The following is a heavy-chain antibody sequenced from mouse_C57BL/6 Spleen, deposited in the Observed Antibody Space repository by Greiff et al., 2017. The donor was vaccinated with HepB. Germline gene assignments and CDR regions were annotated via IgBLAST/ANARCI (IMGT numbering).Heavy chain of an antibody. CDR3: ARDRSTTVVANFDY. CDR1: GYTFTSYW. D-gene: IGHD1-1*01. Sequence: QVQLQQPGTELVKPGASVKLSCKASGYTFTSYWMHWVKQRPGQGLEWIGNINPSNGGTNYNEKFKSKATLTVDKSSSTAYMQLSSMTSEDSAVYYCARDRSTTVVANFDYWGQGTTLTVSS. CDR2: INPSNGGT. J-gene: IGHJ2*01. V-gene: IGHV1-53*01.